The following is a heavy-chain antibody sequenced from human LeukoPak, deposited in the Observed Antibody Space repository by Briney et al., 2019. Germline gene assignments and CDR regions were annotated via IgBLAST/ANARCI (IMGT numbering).Heavy chain of an antibody. J-gene: IGHJ6*02. CDR3: ARDLVYCSSTSCSSNYYYYGMDV. CDR1: GYTFTSYG. D-gene: IGHD2-2*01. Sequence: WASVKVSCKASGYTFTSYGISWVRQAPGQGLEWMGWISAYNGNTNYAQKLQGRVTMTTDTSTSTAYMELRSLRSDDTAVYYCARDLVYCSSTSCSSNYYYYGMDVWGQGTTVTVSS. V-gene: IGHV1-18*01. CDR2: ISAYNGNT.